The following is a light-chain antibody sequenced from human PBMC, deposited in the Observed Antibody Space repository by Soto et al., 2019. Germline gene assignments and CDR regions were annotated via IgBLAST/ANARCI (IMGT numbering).Light chain of an antibody. Sequence: EIVLTQSPGTLSVSPGERATLSCRASQTIGINHLAWYQQKPGQAPSLLIYGTSSRATVIPNTVSGSGSGSDSPLTITSLEPEDAAIYYCQQYLSWTFGQGTKVEIK. CDR3: QQYLSWT. CDR1: QTIGINH. J-gene: IGKJ1*01. CDR2: GTS. V-gene: IGKV3-20*01.